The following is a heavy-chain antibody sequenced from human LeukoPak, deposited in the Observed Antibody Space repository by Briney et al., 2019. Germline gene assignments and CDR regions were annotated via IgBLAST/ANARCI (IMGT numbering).Heavy chain of an antibody. CDR2: ISGSGGST. CDR3: ARSQQQLDPFDY. CDR1: GFTFSSYA. J-gene: IGHJ4*02. Sequence: PGGSLRLSCAASGFTFSSYAMSWVRQAPGKGLEWVSAISGSGGSTYYADSVKGRFTISRGNSKNTLYLQMNSLRAEDTAVYYCARSQQQLDPFDYWGQGTLVTVSS. V-gene: IGHV3-23*01. D-gene: IGHD6-13*01.